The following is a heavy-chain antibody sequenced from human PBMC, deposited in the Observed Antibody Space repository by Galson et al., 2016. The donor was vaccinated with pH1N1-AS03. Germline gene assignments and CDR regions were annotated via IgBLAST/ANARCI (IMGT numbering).Heavy chain of an antibody. CDR3: ARSTGDLGDLDY. D-gene: IGHD7-27*01. Sequence: QSGAEVKKPGESLKISCKVSGYSFSVYWIGWVRQMPGKGLEWVGLIYPDGSDTRYNPAFHGQVTISADASISTAYLQWSSLKASDTAMYFCARSTGDLGDLDYWGPGTLITVSS. CDR1: GYSFSVYW. CDR2: IYPDGSDT. V-gene: IGHV5-51*03. J-gene: IGHJ4*02.